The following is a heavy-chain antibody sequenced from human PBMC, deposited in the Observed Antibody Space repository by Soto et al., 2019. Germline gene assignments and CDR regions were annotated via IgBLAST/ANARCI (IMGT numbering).Heavy chain of an antibody. V-gene: IGHV3-23*01. CDR2: ISGSGGST. Sequence: EVQLLESGGGLVQPGGSLRLSCAASGFTFSSYAMSWVRQAPGKGLEWVSAISGSGGSTYYADSVKGRFTISRDNSKNTVYLQINSLTAGDTALYYCAKATATGGGAFDICGQGTMVTVSS. D-gene: IGHD2-8*02. J-gene: IGHJ3*02. CDR3: AKATATGGGAFDI. CDR1: GFTFSSYA.